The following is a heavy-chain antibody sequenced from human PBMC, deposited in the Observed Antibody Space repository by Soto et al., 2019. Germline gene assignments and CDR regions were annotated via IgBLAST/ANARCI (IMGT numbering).Heavy chain of an antibody. CDR3: AREGIAAAGMEWRDWFDP. V-gene: IGHV4-59*01. D-gene: IGHD6-13*01. CDR2: IYYSGST. Sequence: QVQLQESGPGLVKPSETLSLTCTVSGGSISSYYWSWIRQPPGKGLEWIGYIYYSGSTNYNPSLKSRVTISVDTSKNQFSLKLSSVTAADTAVYYCAREGIAAAGMEWRDWFDPWGQGTLVTVSS. CDR1: GGSISSYY. J-gene: IGHJ5*02.